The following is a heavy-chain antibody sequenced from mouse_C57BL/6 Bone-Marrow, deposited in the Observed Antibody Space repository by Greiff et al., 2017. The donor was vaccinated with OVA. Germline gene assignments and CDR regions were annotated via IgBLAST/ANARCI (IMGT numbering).Heavy chain of an antibody. CDR2: IRNKANGYTT. D-gene: IGHD2-1*01. CDR3: ARLYGNPYYFDY. J-gene: IGHJ2*01. CDR1: GFTFTDYY. V-gene: IGHV7-3*01. Sequence: EVKVVESGGGLVQPGGSLSLSCAASGFTFTDYYMSWVRQPPGKALEWLGFIRNKANGYTTEYSASVKGRFTISRDNSQSILYLQMNALRAEDSATYYCARLYGNPYYFDYWGQGTTLTVSS.